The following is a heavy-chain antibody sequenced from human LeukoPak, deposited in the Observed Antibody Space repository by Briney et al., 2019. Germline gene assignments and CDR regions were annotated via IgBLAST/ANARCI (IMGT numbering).Heavy chain of an antibody. CDR2: IKQDGSET. CDR1: GFTFSSYW. D-gene: IGHD7-27*01. CDR3: ARDNWAIRVFDI. J-gene: IGHJ3*02. Sequence: GGSLRLSCAVSGFTFSSYWMSWVRQAPGNGIEWVGNIKQDGSETNYVDSVKGRFTISRDNAKNSLYLQMNSLRAEDTAVYYFARDNWAIRVFDIWEQGTMVTVSS. V-gene: IGHV3-7*01.